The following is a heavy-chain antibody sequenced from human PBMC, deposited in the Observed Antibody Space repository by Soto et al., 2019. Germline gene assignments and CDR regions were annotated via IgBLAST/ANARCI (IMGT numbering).Heavy chain of an antibody. V-gene: IGHV3-30-3*01. J-gene: IGHJ3*02. D-gene: IGHD6-13*01. Sequence: GGSLRLSCAASGFTFSSYAMHWVLQAPCKGLEWVAVISYDGSNKYYADSVKGRFTISRDNSKNTLYLQMNSLRAEDTAVYYCAREIISAAVNDAFDIWGQGTMVTVSS. CDR2: ISYDGSNK. CDR1: GFTFSSYA. CDR3: AREIISAAVNDAFDI.